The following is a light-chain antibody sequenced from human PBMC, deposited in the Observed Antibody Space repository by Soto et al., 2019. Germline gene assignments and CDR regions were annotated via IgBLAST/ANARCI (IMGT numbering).Light chain of an antibody. CDR2: LAS. CDR3: QQSHSSPPT. J-gene: IGKJ1*01. CDR1: QAINTY. Sequence: DIQMTQSPSSLSVSVGDAITITCRESQAINTYLSWFQQKPGKAPKLLIYLASSLETGVPSRFSGSGSGTYFTLTISSLQPEDFATYYCQQSHSSPPTFGQGTKVDIK. V-gene: IGKV1-39*01.